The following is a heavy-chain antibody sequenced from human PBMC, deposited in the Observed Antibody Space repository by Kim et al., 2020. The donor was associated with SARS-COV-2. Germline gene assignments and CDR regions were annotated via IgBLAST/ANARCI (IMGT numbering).Heavy chain of an antibody. V-gene: IGHV4-39*01. D-gene: IGHD2-15*01. CDR3: ARHFEGGWLDY. J-gene: IGHJ4*02. CDR2: IYYSGST. Sequence: SETLSLTCTVSGGSISSSSYYWGWIRQPPGKGLEWIGSIYYSGSTYYNPSLKSRVTISVDTSKNQFSLKLSSVTAADTAVYYCARHFEGGWLDYWGQGTLVTVSS. CDR1: GGSISSSSYY.